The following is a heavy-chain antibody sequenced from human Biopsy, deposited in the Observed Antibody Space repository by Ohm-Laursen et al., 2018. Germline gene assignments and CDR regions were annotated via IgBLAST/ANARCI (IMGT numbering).Heavy chain of an antibody. Sequence: SLRLSCSASGFTFGNYAMHWVRQVPGKGLEWVSGIKRNSGKIDYVDSVKGRFTISRDNAKNSLYPHMNSLRTEDSAFYYCVKDTGAMVRGVLYQWGQGTQVTVSS. D-gene: IGHD3-10*01. CDR2: IKRNSGKI. V-gene: IGHV3-9*01. CDR1: GFTFGNYA. J-gene: IGHJ4*02. CDR3: VKDTGAMVRGVLYQ.